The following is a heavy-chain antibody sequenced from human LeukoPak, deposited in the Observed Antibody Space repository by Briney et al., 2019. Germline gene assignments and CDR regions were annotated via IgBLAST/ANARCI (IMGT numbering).Heavy chain of an antibody. J-gene: IGHJ4*02. V-gene: IGHV3-21*04. Sequence: GGSLRLSCAASGFTFSSYRMNWVRQAPGKGLEWVSSISSSSSYIYYADSVKGRFTISRDNAKNSLYLQMNSLRAEDTAVYYCAKDLWGTMVRGVIIVLDCWGQGTLVTVSS. D-gene: IGHD3-10*01. CDR2: ISSSSSYI. CDR1: GFTFSSYR. CDR3: AKDLWGTMVRGVIIVLDC.